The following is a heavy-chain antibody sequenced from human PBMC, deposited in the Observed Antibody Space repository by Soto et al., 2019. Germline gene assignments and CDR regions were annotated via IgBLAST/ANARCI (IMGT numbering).Heavy chain of an antibody. J-gene: IGHJ6*02. Sequence: SGGSLRLSCAASGFTFSSYGMHWVRQAPGKGLEWVAVISYDGSNKYYADSVKGRFTISRDNSKNTLYLQMNSLRAEDTAVYYCAKGVPFGVVIIRSNYYYYGMDVWGQGTTVTVSS. CDR1: GFTFSSYG. CDR2: ISYDGSNK. V-gene: IGHV3-30*18. CDR3: AKGVPFGVVIIRSNYYYYGMDV. D-gene: IGHD3-3*01.